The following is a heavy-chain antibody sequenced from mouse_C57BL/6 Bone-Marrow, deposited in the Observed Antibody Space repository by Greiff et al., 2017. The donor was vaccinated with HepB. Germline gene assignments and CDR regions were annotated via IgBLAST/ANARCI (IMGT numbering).Heavy chain of an antibody. CDR2: INPNYGTT. Sequence: VQLQQSGPELVKPGASVKISCKASGYPLPDYKMNWVKQRNGKSLEWIGVINPNYGTTSYNQKFKGKATLTVDQSSSTAYMQLNSLTSEDSAVYYCARRYYFDYWGEGTTLTVSS. V-gene: IGHV1-39*01. CDR3: ARRYYFDY. CDR1: GYPLPDYK. J-gene: IGHJ2*01.